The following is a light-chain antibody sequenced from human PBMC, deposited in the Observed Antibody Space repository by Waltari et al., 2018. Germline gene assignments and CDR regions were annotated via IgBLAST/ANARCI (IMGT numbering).Light chain of an antibody. CDR3: QQYDKWLRYS. Sequence: IVMTQSPATLSVSPGERATLSCRASQSISTNLVWFQEKPGPAPRLLISGASTRATGVPARFSGSGSGTYFTLVISSLQSEDFAVYYCQQYDKWLRYSFGQGTKLEIK. CDR1: QSISTN. J-gene: IGKJ2*01. CDR2: GAS. V-gene: IGKV3-15*01.